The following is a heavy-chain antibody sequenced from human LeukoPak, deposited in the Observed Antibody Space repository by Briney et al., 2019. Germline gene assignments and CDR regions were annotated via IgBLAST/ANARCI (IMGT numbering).Heavy chain of an antibody. CDR3: ARDLGYSGSYYRGDY. J-gene: IGHJ4*02. CDR1: GGSISSSNW. V-gene: IGHV4-4*02. CDR2: IYHSGST. D-gene: IGHD1-26*01. Sequence: SETLSLTCAVSGGSISSSNWWSWVRQPPGKGLEWVGEIYHSGSTNYNPSLKSRVTISVDKSKNQFSLKLSSVTAADTAVYYCARDLGYSGSYYRGDYWGQGTLVTVSS.